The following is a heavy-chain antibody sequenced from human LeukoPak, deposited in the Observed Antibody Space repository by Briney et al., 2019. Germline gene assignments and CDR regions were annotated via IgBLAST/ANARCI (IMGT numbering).Heavy chain of an antibody. CDR1: GYTFTSYG. V-gene: IGHV1-18*01. CDR2: ISAYNGNT. D-gene: IGHD4-11*01. CDR3: ARITVTNLLWEAGEVDY. J-gene: IGHJ4*02. Sequence: GASVKVSCKASGYTFTSYGISWVRQAPGQGLEWMGWISAYNGNTNYAQKLQGRVTMTTDTSTSTAYMELRSLRSDDTAVYYCARITVTNLLWEAGEVDYWGQGTLVTVSS.